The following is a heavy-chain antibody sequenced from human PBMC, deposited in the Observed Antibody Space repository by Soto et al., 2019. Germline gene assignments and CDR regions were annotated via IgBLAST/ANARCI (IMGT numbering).Heavy chain of an antibody. D-gene: IGHD6-19*01. V-gene: IGHV1-69*01. CDR2: IIPIFGTA. J-gene: IGHJ3*02. CDR3: ARRIHSSAGSLRAFDI. Sequence: QVQLVQSGAEVKKPGSSVKVSCKASGGTFSSYAISWVRQAPGQWLEWMGGIIPIFGTANYAQKFQGRVTITADESTSTAYMELSSLRSEDTAVYYCARRIHSSAGSLRAFDIWGQGTMVTVSS. CDR1: GGTFSSYA.